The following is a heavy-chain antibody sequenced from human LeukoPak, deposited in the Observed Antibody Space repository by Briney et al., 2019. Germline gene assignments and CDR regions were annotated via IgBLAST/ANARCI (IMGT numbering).Heavy chain of an antibody. D-gene: IGHD5-12*01. CDR3: ARADLRGYSGYDWDYFDY. V-gene: IGHV1-2*02. J-gene: IGHJ4*02. CDR1: GYTFTGYY. CDR2: INPNSGGT. Sequence: RASVKVSCKASGYTFTGYYMHWVRQAPGQGLEWMGWINPNSGGTNYAQKLQGRVTMTTDTSTSTAYMELRSLRSDDTAVYYCARADLRGYSGYDWDYFDYWGQGTLVTVSS.